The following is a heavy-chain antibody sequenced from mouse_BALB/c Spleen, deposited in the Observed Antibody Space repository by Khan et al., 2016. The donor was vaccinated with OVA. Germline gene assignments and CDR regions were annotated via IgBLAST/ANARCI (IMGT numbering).Heavy chain of an antibody. D-gene: IGHD1-1*01. Sequence: QVQLQQSGAELMKPGASVKISCKAAGYTFSSYWIEWVKQRPGHGLEWIGEILPGRDRTNYNENFKGKATFTADTSSKTVYMKLRSLTSEDYAVYYCARRNYYCSTSWFDYWGQGTLVTVSA. CDR3: ARRNYYCSTSWFDY. J-gene: IGHJ3*01. CDR1: GYTFSSYW. V-gene: IGHV1-9*01. CDR2: ILPGRDRT.